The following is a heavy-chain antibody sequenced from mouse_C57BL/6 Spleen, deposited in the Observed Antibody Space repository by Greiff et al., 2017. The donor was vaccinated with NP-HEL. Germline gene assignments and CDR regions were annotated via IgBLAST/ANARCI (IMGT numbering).Heavy chain of an antibody. CDR1: GFTFSSYA. J-gene: IGHJ4*01. CDR2: ISDGGSYT. Sequence: EVKVVESGGGLVKPGGSLKLSCAASGFTFSSYAMSWVRQTPEKRLEWVATISDGGSYTYYPDNVKGRFTISRDNAKNNLYLQMSHLKSEDTAMYYCARGDSNYDYYAMDYWGQGTSVTVSS. V-gene: IGHV5-4*03. D-gene: IGHD2-5*01. CDR3: ARGDSNYDYYAMDY.